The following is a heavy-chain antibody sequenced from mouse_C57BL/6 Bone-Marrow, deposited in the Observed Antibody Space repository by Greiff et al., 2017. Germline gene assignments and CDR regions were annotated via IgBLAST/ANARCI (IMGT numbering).Heavy chain of an antibody. Sequence: EVQRVESGGGLVKPGGSLKLSCAASGFTFSSYTMSWVRQTPEKRLEWVATISGGGGNTYYPDSVKGRFTISRDNAKNTLYLQMSSLRSEDTALYYCAFKAWFAYWGQGTLVTVSA. CDR3: AFKAWFAY. J-gene: IGHJ3*01. CDR1: GFTFSSYT. CDR2: ISGGGGNT. V-gene: IGHV5-9*01.